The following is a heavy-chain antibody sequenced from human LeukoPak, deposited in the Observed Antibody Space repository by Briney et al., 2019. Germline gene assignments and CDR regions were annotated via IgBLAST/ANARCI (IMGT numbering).Heavy chain of an antibody. J-gene: IGHJ4*02. CDR3: ARRGSSSWSGAFDY. V-gene: IGHV4-59*08. CDR2: IYYSGST. Sequence: GSLRLSCAASGFTFSSYWMSWIRQPPGKGLEWIGYIYYSGSTNYNPSLKSRVTISVDTSKNQFSLKLSSVTAADTAVYYCARRGSSSWSGAFDYWGQGTLVTVSS. CDR1: GFTFSSYW. D-gene: IGHD6-13*01.